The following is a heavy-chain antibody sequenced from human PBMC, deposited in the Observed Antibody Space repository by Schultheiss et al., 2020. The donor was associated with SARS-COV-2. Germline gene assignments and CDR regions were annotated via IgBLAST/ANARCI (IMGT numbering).Heavy chain of an antibody. J-gene: IGHJ4*02. CDR2: MNPNSGGT. Sequence: ASVKVSCKASGYTFTSYGISWVRQAPGQGLEWMGWMNPNSGGTNYAQKFQGRVTITADKSTSTAYMELSSLRSEDTAVYYCARVARDGYNYYFDYWGQGTLVTVSS. V-gene: IGHV1-2*02. D-gene: IGHD5-24*01. CDR1: GYTFTSYG. CDR3: ARVARDGYNYYFDY.